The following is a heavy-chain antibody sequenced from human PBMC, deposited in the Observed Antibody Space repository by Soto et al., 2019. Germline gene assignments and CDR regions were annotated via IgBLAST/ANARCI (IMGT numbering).Heavy chain of an antibody. CDR3: ARGIREYQLPSYYYYYGVDV. V-gene: IGHV1-69*13. J-gene: IGHJ6*01. CDR1: GGTFSSYA. Sequence: ASVKVSFKASGGTFSSYAISWVRQAPGQGLEWMGGIIPIFGTANYAQKFQGRVTITADESTSTAYMELSSLRSEDTAVYYCARGIREYQLPSYYYYYGVDVWGQGTTVTVSS. D-gene: IGHD2-2*01. CDR2: IIPIFGTA.